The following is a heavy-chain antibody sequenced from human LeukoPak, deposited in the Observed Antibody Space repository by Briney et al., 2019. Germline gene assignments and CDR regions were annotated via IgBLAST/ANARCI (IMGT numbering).Heavy chain of an antibody. D-gene: IGHD6-6*01. V-gene: IGHV1-3*01. J-gene: IGHJ5*02. CDR1: GYTFTSYA. Sequence: VPSVKVSCKASGYTFTSYAMHWVRQAPRQRLEWMGWINAGNGNTKYSQKFQGRVTITRDTSANTAYMELSSLRSEDTAVYYCARGSGFDPWGQGTLVTVSS. CDR2: INAGNGNT. CDR3: ARGSGFDP.